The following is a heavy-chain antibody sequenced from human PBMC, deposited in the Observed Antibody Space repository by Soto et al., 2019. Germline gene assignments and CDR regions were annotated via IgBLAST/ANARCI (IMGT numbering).Heavy chain of an antibody. V-gene: IGHV4-59*01. CDR3: ARDLWGYCGADCYPLDV. J-gene: IGHJ6*02. D-gene: IGHD2-21*02. CDR2: IYYSGST. CDR1: GGSISSYY. Sequence: SETLSLTCTVSGGSISSYYWSWIRQPPGKGLEWIGYIYYSGSTNYNPSLKSRVTISVDTSKNQFSLKLGSVTAADTAVYYCARDLWGYCGADCYPLDVWGQGTTVTVS.